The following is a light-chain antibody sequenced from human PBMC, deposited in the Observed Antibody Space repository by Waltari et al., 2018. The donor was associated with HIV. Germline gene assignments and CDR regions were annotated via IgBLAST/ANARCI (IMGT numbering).Light chain of an antibody. CDR1: QNVGGNY. CDR3: QQYGSSPLFT. CDR2: DAS. J-gene: IGKJ3*01. V-gene: IGKV3-20*01. Sequence: PGERATLSCRASQNVGGNYLAWYQHRPGQPPRLLIYDASSRATGITDRFSGSGSGTAFTLTLTRLEPEDFEVYYCQQYGSSPLFTFGPGTKVDIK.